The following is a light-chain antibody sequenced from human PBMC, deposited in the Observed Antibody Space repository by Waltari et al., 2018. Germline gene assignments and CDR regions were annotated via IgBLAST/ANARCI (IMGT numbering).Light chain of an antibody. CDR3: GTWDSSLSGAV. V-gene: IGLV1-51*02. J-gene: IGLJ7*01. CDR1: SSNLGNNY. CDR2: ENT. Sequence: QSVLTPPPPVSAAPGQGVHISCHAGSSNLGNNYGSWYRQFPGTAPKLLIYENTVRPSGIPGRFSGSKSGTSATLDITVLQAGDEADYYCGTWDSSLSGAVFGGGTHLTVL.